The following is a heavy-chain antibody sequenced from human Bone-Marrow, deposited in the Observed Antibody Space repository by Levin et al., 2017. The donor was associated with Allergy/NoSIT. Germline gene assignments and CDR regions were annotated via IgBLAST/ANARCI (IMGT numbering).Heavy chain of an antibody. CDR2: ISGDSTYI. CDR1: GFTFSTHS. CDR3: AMCSGGGCSQTREFDY. V-gene: IGHV3-21*01. J-gene: IGHJ4*02. Sequence: PSETLSLTCAASGFTFSTHSMNWVRQAPGKGLDWVSSISGDSTYIYYADSVKGRFTISRDNAKSSLSLQMNSLRAEDTAVYYCAMCSGGGCSQTREFDYWGQGTLVTVSS. D-gene: IGHD2-15*01.